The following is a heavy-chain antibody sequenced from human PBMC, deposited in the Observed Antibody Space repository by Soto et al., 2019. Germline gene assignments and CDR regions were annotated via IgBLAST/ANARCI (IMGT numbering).Heavy chain of an antibody. V-gene: IGHV4-34*01. J-gene: IGHJ4*02. CDR1: GGSFSGYY. D-gene: IGHD3-10*01. CDR3: ARGYRSGDSDY. CDR2: INHSGST. Sequence: QVQLQQWGAGLLKPSETLSLTCAVYGGSFSGYYCSWIRQPPGKGLEWIGEINHSGSTNYNPSLKSRVTISVDTSKNQFSLKLSSVTAADTAVYYCARGYRSGDSDYWGQGTLVTVSS.